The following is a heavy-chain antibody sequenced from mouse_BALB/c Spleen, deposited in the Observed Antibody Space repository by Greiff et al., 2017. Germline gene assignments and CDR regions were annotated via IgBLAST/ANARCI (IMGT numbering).Heavy chain of an antibody. Sequence: EVQGVESGGGLVKPGGSLKLSCAASGFTFSDYYMYWVRQTPEKRLEWVATISDGGSYTYYPDSVKGRFTISRDNAKNNLYLQMSSLKSEDTAMYYCARDRWGNYVMDYWGQGTSVTVSS. J-gene: IGHJ4*01. D-gene: IGHD2-1*01. CDR1: GFTFSDYY. V-gene: IGHV5-4*02. CDR2: ISDGGSYT. CDR3: ARDRWGNYVMDY.